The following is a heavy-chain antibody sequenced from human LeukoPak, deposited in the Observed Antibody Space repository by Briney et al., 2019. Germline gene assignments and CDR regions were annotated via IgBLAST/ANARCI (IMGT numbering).Heavy chain of an antibody. CDR2: IWYDGSNK. V-gene: IGHV3-33*06. Sequence: GGSLRLSCAASGFTFSSYGMHWVRQAPGKGLEWVAVIWYDGSNKYYADSVKGRFTISRDNSKNTLYLQMNSLRAEDTALYYCAKGQSGTTPYWFDPWGQGTLVTVSS. CDR1: GFTFSSYG. D-gene: IGHD1-1*01. J-gene: IGHJ5*02. CDR3: AKGQSGTTPYWFDP.